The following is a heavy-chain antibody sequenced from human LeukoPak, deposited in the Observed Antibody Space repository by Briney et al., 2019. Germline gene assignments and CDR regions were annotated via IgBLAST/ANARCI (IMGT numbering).Heavy chain of an antibody. CDR3: ARGERYGPLDY. Sequence: PGGSLRLSCAASGFTFSGYSMNSVRQAPGKGLEWVSYISSSSSYIYYTDSVKARFTISRDNAKNSLYLQMNTLRAEDTAIYYCARGERYGPLDYWGQGTLVTVSS. CDR2: ISSSSSYI. CDR1: GFTFSGYS. J-gene: IGHJ4*02. D-gene: IGHD5-18*01. V-gene: IGHV3-21*01.